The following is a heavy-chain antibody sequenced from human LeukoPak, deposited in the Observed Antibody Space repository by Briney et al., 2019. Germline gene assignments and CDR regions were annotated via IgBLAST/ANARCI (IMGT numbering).Heavy chain of an antibody. D-gene: IGHD6-19*01. CDR3: ARGQWLISTFDC. V-gene: IGHV3-30-3*01. CDR1: GFTFSSYA. J-gene: IGHJ4*02. Sequence: GGSLRLSCAASGFTFSSYAMHWVRQAPGKGLEWVAVISYDGSNKYYADSVKGRFTISRDNSKNTLYLQMNSLRAEDTAVYYCARGQWLISTFDCWGQGTLVTVSS. CDR2: ISYDGSNK.